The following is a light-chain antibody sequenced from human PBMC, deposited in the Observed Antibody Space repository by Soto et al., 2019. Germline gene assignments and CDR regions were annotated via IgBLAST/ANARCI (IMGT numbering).Light chain of an antibody. CDR2: WAS. J-gene: IGKJ4*01. V-gene: IGKV4-1*01. Sequence: DLVLTPSPDSLAVSLGERATINCKSSQSVLYSSNNKNYLAWYQQKPGQPPKLLIYWASTRESGVPDRFSGSGSGTDFTLTISSLQAEDVAVYYCQHYYSTPLTFGGGTKVDIK. CDR3: QHYYSTPLT. CDR1: QSVLYSSNNKNY.